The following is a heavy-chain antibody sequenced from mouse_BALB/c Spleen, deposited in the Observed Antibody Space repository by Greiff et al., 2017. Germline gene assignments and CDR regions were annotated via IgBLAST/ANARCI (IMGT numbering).Heavy chain of an antibody. D-gene: IGHD2-3*01. CDR2: ILPGSGST. V-gene: IGHV1-9*01. J-gene: IGHJ3*01. CDR1: GYTFSSYW. CDR3: ARWWLLRGAWFAY. Sequence: QVQLKQSGAELMKPGASVKISCKATGYTFSSYWIEWVKQRHGHGLEWIGEILPGSGSTNYNEKFKGKATFTADTSSNTAYMQLSSLTSEDSAVYYCARWWLLRGAWFAYWGQGTLVTVSA.